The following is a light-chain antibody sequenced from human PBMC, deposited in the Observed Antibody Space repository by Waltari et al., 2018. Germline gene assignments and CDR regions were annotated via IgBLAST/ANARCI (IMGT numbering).Light chain of an antibody. CDR2: GAS. V-gene: IGKV3-20*01. J-gene: IGKJ4*01. CDR3: HQHGSSPLT. Sequence: IVLTQSPDTLSFSPGERATLSCRASQIFSSTYLAWYQHKPGQAPRLLISGASSRATGIPDRFSGSGSGTDFTLTISRLEPEDSAVYYCHQHGSSPLTFGGGTKVEIK. CDR1: QIFSSTY.